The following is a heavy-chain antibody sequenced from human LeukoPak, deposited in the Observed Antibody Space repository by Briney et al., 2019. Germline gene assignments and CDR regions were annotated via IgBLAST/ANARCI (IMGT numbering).Heavy chain of an antibody. J-gene: IGHJ6*03. D-gene: IGHD5/OR15-5a*01. CDR2: MYYTGNT. CDR3: ARVGYYYYMDV. V-gene: IGHV4-39*01. CDR1: GGSISSTSYY. Sequence: PSETLSLTCTVSGGSISSTSYYWGWIRQPPGKGLEWIGSMYYTGNTYYNPSLKSRVTISVETSKNQFSLKLSSVTAADTAVYHCARVGYYYYMDVWGKGTTVTVSS.